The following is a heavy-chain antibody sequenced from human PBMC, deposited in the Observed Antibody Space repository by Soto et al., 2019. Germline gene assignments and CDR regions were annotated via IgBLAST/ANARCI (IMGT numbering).Heavy chain of an antibody. CDR2: VFHDGRSK. CDR1: GFTFSRFG. CDR3: ARDDGRGYDLDF. V-gene: IGHV3-33*01. Sequence: QVQLVESGGGVVQPGMSLILSCASSGFTFSRFGIHCVRQAPGKGLEWMAVVFHDGRSKYSSNSVKCRFSISRYNSRNMVFLQMSSLRVEDAAMYHFARDDGRGYDLDFWGQGTLGSV. D-gene: IGHD5-12*01. J-gene: IGHJ4*02.